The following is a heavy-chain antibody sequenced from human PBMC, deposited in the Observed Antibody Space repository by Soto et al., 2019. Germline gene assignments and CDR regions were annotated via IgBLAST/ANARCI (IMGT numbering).Heavy chain of an antibody. D-gene: IGHD6-6*01. CDR1: GGTFSSYA. V-gene: IGHV1-69*01. J-gene: IGHJ2*01. Sequence: QVQLVQSGAEVKKPGSSVKVSCKVSGGTFSSYAIGWVRQAPGQGLEWMGGIIPITGTENYAQKFQGRVTITADESTTTVYMELSSLRSEDTAVYYCAREYSSSAQYLYFDVWCRGTLVTVSS. CDR2: IIPITGTE. CDR3: AREYSSSAQYLYFDV.